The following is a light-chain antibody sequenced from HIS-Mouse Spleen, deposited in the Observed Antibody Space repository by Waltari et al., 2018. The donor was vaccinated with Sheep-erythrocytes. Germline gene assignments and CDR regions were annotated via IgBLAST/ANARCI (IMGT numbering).Light chain of an antibody. CDR1: SSDVGSYNL. Sequence: QSALTQPASVSGSPGQSITISCTGTSSDVGSYNLVSWYQPHPGKAPKLIIYEGSKPPSGVSNRFSGSKSGNTASLTISGLQAEDEADYYCCSYAGSSTWVFGGGTKLTVL. CDR3: CSYAGSSTWV. V-gene: IGLV2-23*01. J-gene: IGLJ3*02. CDR2: EGS.